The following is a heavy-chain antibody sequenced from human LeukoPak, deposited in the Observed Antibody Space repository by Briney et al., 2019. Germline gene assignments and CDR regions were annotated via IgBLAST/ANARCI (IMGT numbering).Heavy chain of an antibody. Sequence: PGGSLRLSCAASGFTFSSYNMNWVRQAPGKGLEWVSYISSSSSPIYYADSVKGRFTISRDNAKNSLYLQMNSLRAEDTAVYYCARDLIASSSVAYEAFDIWGQGTLVTVSS. CDR1: GFTFSSYN. CDR3: ARDLIASSSVAYEAFDI. J-gene: IGHJ3*02. V-gene: IGHV3-48*01. CDR2: ISSSSSPI. D-gene: IGHD2-2*01.